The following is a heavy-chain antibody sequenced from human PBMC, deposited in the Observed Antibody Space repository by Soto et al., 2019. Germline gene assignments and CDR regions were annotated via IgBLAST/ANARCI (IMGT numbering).Heavy chain of an antibody. CDR2: IIPIFGTA. CDR1: GGTFSSYA. V-gene: IGHV1-69*01. D-gene: IGHD1-1*01. J-gene: IGHJ4*02. CDR3: ARDKSTTGTKWEYYFDY. Sequence: QVQLVQSGAEVKKPGSSVKVSCKASGGTFSSYAISWVRQAPGQGLEWMGGIIPIFGTANYAQKFQGRVTITADESTRTAYMELSSLRSEDTAVYYCARDKSTTGTKWEYYFDYWGQGTLVTVSS.